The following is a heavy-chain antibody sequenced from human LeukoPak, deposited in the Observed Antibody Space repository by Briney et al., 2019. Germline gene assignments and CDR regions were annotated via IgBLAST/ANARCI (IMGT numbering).Heavy chain of an antibody. CDR3: AKPREGSGSYYKSFFDS. V-gene: IGHV3-23*01. CDR2: ISGSGGDK. D-gene: IGHD3-10*01. Sequence: PGGSLRLSCAASGFTFSSYAMSWVRQAPGKGLEWVSVISGSGGDKNYADSVKGRFTISRDNSKNTLYLQMNTLRAEDTAVYYCAKPREGSGSYYKSFFDSWGQGTLVTVSS. J-gene: IGHJ4*02. CDR1: GFTFSSYA.